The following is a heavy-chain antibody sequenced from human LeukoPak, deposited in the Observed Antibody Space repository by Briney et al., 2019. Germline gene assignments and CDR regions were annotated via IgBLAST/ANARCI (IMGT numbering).Heavy chain of an antibody. CDR1: GFSFKIYW. Sequence: GGSLRLSCAASGFSFKIYWMSWVRQAPGKGLEMVTKINQEGREKYYVASMKGQFTISKDNAKTSQYLQMNSRRAEDMAVYYCARARGDLDNWGQGTLVTVSS. CDR2: INQEGREK. V-gene: IGHV3-7*04. CDR3: ARARGDLDN. J-gene: IGHJ4*02. D-gene: IGHD3-10*01.